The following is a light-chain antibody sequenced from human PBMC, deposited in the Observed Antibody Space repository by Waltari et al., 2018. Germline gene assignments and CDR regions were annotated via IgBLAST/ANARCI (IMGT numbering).Light chain of an antibody. CDR1: QSISSS. CDR3: QPSYSTPFT. V-gene: IGKV1-39*01. Sequence: DIQMTQSPSSLSASVGHRVTITCRASQSISSSLNWYQQKPGKAPKLLIYAASSLQSGVPSRFSGSGSGTDFTLTISSLQPEDFATYYCQPSYSTPFTFGPGTKVDIK. J-gene: IGKJ3*01. CDR2: AAS.